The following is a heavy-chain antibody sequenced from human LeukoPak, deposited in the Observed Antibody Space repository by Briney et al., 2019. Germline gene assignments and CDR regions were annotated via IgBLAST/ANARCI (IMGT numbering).Heavy chain of an antibody. J-gene: IGHJ6*03. CDR1: GFTFSSYT. Sequence: PGGSLRLSCAASGFTFSSYTMNWVRQAPGMGLEWVLSISDGSYYIYHTDSVRGRFTVSRDNAKNSLHLQMNGRRAEDTAVYYCARRKDVVVVPGTMGYYLDVWGKGTTVTVSS. CDR3: ARRKDVVVVPGTMGYYLDV. CDR2: ISDGSYYI. D-gene: IGHD2-2*01. V-gene: IGHV3-21*01.